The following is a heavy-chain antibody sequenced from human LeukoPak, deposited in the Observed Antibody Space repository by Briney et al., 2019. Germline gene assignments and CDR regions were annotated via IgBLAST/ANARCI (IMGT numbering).Heavy chain of an antibody. CDR2: INSDGSNT. J-gene: IGHJ4*02. CDR3: ARGAGSSWSGLIDY. Sequence: PGGSLRLSCAASRFTFSSYWMHWGRQAPGKGLVWVSRINSDGSNTGYADSVKGRFTISRDNAKNTLYLQMNSLSAEDTAVYYCARGAGSSWSGLIDYWGQGTLVTVSS. D-gene: IGHD6-13*01. V-gene: IGHV3-74*01. CDR1: RFTFSSYW.